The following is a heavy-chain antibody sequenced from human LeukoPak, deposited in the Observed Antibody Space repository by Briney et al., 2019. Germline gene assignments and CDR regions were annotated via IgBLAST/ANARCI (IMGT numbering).Heavy chain of an antibody. CDR1: GYSFSNNW. CDR3: ARIYGDYVDY. Sequence: GESLKISCKGSGYSFSNNWIGWGRQMPGKGLEWMGIIYPADSDTRYSPSFQGQVTISADKSISTAYLQWSSLKASDSAMYYCARIYGDYVDYWGQGTLVTVSS. D-gene: IGHD4-17*01. J-gene: IGHJ4*02. CDR2: IYPADSDT. V-gene: IGHV5-51*01.